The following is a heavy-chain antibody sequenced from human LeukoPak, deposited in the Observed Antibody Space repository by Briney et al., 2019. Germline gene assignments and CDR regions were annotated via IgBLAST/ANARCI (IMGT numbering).Heavy chain of an antibody. CDR2: IYYSGST. CDR1: GGSISSTSHY. CDR3: ARHEGYSYDY. V-gene: IGHV4-39*01. Sequence: SETLSLTCTVSGGSISSTSHYWGWVRQPPGKRLEWIGNIYYSGSTYYNPSLKSRVTLSVDTSKNQFSLKLSSVTAADTAVYYCARHEGYSYDYWGQGTLVTVSS. J-gene: IGHJ4*02.